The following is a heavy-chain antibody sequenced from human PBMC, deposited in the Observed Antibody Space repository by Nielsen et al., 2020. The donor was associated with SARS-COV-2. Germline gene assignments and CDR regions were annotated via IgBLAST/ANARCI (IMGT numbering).Heavy chain of an antibody. CDR1: GGSISSSSYY. J-gene: IGHJ4*02. V-gene: IGHV4-39*01. Sequence: SETLSLTCTVSGGSISSSSYYWGWIRQPPGKGLEWIGSIYYSGSTYYNPSLKSRVTISVDTSKNQFSLKLSSVTAADTAVYYCARKQDIVVVVAATWGPGFDYWGQGTLVTVSS. D-gene: IGHD2-15*01. CDR3: ARKQDIVVVVAATWGPGFDY. CDR2: IYYSGST.